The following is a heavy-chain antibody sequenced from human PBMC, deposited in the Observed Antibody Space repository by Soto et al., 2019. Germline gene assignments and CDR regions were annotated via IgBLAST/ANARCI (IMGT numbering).Heavy chain of an antibody. Sequence: EVQLVESGGGLVKPGGSLRLSCAASGFTFSSYSMNWVRQAPGKGLEWVSSISSSSSYIYYADSVKGRFTISRDNAKNALYLQMNSLRAEDRAVYYCARENRYSSSSPGFPVDAFDIWGQGTMVTVSS. CDR3: ARENRYSSSSPGFPVDAFDI. CDR2: ISSSSSYI. CDR1: GFTFSSYS. J-gene: IGHJ3*02. V-gene: IGHV3-21*01. D-gene: IGHD6-6*01.